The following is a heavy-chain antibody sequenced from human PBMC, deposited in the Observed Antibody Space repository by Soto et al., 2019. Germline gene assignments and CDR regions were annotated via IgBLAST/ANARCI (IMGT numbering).Heavy chain of an antibody. J-gene: IGHJ6*02. CDR3: ARDPGDSSGYYYYGMDV. CDR1: GFTFSSYG. V-gene: IGHV3-33*01. CDR2: IWYDGSNK. D-gene: IGHD3-22*01. Sequence: PGGSLRLSCAASGFTFSSYGMHWVRQAPGKGLEWVAVIWYDGSNKYYADSVKGRFTISRDNSKNTLYLQMNSLRAEDTAVYYCARDPGDSSGYYYYGMDVWGQGTTVTVS.